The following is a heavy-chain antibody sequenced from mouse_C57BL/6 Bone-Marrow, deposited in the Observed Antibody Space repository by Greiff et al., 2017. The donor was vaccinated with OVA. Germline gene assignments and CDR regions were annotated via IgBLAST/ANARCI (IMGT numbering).Heavy chain of an antibody. D-gene: IGHD2-4*01. J-gene: IGHJ4*01. Sequence: EVMLVESGGGLVKPGGSLKLSCAASGFTFSDYGMHWVRQAPEQGLEWVAYISSGSSTIYYADTVQGRFTISRDNAKNTLFLQMTSLRSEYTARYYCARGYDYRAMDYWGQGTSVTVSS. CDR3: ARGYDYRAMDY. CDR1: GFTFSDYG. V-gene: IGHV5-17*01. CDR2: ISSGSSTI.